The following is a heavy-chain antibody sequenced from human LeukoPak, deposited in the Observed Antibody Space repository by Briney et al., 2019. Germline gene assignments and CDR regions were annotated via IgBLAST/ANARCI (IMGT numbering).Heavy chain of an antibody. CDR3: ARSREKIMVRGVITTYYFDY. D-gene: IGHD3-10*01. V-gene: IGHV4-39*07. Sequence: SETLSLTCTVSGGSISSSSYYWGWIRQPPGKGLEWIGSIYYSGSTYYNPSLKSRVTISVDTSKNQFSLKLSSVTAADTAVYYCARSREKIMVRGVITTYYFDYWGQGTLVTVSS. CDR2: IYYSGST. CDR1: GGSISSSSYY. J-gene: IGHJ4*02.